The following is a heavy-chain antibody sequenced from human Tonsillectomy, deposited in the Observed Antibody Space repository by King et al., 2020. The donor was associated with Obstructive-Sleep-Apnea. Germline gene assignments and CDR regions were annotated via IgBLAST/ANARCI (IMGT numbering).Heavy chain of an antibody. V-gene: IGHV4-31*03. J-gene: IGHJ6*02. CDR3: ARETHIYGMDV. CDR1: GGSISSAGYY. CDR2: IYYSGST. Sequence: VQLQESGPGLVKPSQTLSLTCSVSGGSISSAGYYWSWIRQHPAKGLEWMGYIYYSGSTYYNPSLKSRVTISVDTSKNEFSLNLSSVTAADTAVYYCARETHIYGMDVWGQGTTVTVSS.